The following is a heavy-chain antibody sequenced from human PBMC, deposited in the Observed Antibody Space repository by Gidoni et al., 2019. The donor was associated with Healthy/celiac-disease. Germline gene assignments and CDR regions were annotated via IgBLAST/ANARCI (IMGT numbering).Heavy chain of an antibody. D-gene: IGHD6-19*01. CDR3: ASSVSSGWYGNYYYYYGMDV. V-gene: IGHV1-2*02. J-gene: IGHJ6*02. Sequence: QVQLVQSGAEVKKPGASVKVSCKASGYTCTGYYMHWVRQAPGQGLEWMGWINPNSGGTNYAQKFQGRVTMTRDTSISTAYMELSRLRSDDTAVYYCASSVSSGWYGNYYYYYGMDVWGQGTTVTVSS. CDR1: GYTCTGYY. CDR2: INPNSGGT.